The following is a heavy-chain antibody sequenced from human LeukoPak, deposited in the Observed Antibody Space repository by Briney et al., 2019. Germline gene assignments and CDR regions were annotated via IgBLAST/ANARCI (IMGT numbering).Heavy chain of an antibody. V-gene: IGHV4-34*01. CDR1: GGSFSGYY. CDR2: INHSGSN. Sequence: SETLSLTRAVYGGSFSGYYWSWIRHPPRKRLEWIGEINHSGSNNYSPSLKSRVTISVDTSKNQFSLKLSSVTAADTAVYYCARRSSKRFNWYFDLWGRGTLVTVSS. CDR3: ARRSSKRFNWYFDL. J-gene: IGHJ2*01. D-gene: IGHD5-24*01.